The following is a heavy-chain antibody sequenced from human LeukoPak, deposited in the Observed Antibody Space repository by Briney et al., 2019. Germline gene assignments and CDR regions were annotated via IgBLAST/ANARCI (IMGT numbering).Heavy chain of an antibody. CDR2: ISYDGTNK. CDR3: VRSPTYYNMDV. CDR1: GFTFSNYL. J-gene: IGHJ6*03. V-gene: IGHV3-30*03. Sequence: PGGSLRLSCAASGFTFSNYLIHWVRQAPGKGLEWLAVISYDGTNKYYADTVKGRFTISRDHSQSTVDLQMNTLRGADTAVYYCVRSPTYYNMDVWGKGTTVTVSS.